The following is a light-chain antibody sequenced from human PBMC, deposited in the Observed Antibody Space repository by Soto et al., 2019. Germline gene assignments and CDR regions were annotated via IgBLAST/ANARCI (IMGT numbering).Light chain of an antibody. V-gene: IGLV2-14*01. J-gene: IGLJ1*01. CDR3: SSSTGSNTHV. CDR2: EVT. Sequence: QSVLTQPASVSGSPGQSITISCTGTSNDIGGYNYVSWYQQHPGKAPKLMIYEVTNRPSGISNRFSASKSGNTASLTISGLQAEDEADYHCSSSTGSNTHVFGTGTKVTVL. CDR1: SNDIGGYNY.